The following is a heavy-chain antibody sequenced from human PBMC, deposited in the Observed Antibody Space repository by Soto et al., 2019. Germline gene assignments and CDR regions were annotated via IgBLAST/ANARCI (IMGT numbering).Heavy chain of an antibody. V-gene: IGHV3-64D*08. CDR2: ISSNGGST. J-gene: IGHJ6*02. CDR1: GFTFSSYS. CDR3: VKDQFIREWEPDDYYYYGMDV. Sequence: PGGSLRLSCAASGFTFSSYSMNWVRQAPGKGLEYVSAISSNGGSTYYADSVKGRFTISRDNSKNTLYLQMSSLRAEDTAVYYFVKDQFIREWEPDDYYYYGMDVWGQGTTVTVSS. D-gene: IGHD1-26*01.